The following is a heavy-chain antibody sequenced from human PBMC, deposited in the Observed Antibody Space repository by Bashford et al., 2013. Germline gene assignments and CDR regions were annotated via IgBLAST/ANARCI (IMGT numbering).Heavy chain of an antibody. Sequence: SETLSLTCTVSGGSISSYYWSWIRQHPGEGLEWIGYISSSGSIDYADSVKGRFTISRDNPENSLYLQMNSLRAEDTAFYYCDKKXKGGEHCLYRDFDYVGPGNPWSPSP. CDR2: ISSSGSI. V-gene: IGHV4-59*01. CDR1: GGSISSYY. CDR3: DKKXKGGEHCLYRDFDY. J-gene: IGHJ4*02. D-gene: IGHD3-16*01.